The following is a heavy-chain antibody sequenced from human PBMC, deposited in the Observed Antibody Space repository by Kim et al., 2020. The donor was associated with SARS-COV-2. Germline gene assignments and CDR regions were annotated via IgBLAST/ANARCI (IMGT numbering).Heavy chain of an antibody. V-gene: IGHV4-59*01. J-gene: IGHJ2*01. D-gene: IGHD3-22*01. CDR2: IYYSGST. CDR3: ARDYYDSSGYYYPPYWYFDL. CDR1: GGSISSYY. Sequence: SETLSLTCTVSGGSISSYYWSWIRQPPGKGLEWIGYIYYSGSTNYNPSLKSRVTISVDTSKNQFSLKLSSVTTADTAVYYCARDYYDSSGYYYPPYWYFDLWGRGNLVTVSS.